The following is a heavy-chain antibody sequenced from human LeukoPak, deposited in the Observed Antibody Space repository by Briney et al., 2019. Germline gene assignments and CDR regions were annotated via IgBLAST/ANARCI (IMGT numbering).Heavy chain of an antibody. V-gene: IGHV4-30-4*01. CDR1: GGSICSGDYY. Sequence: SQTLSLTCTVSGGSICSGDYYWSWIRQPPGKGLEWLGYIYYSGSTYYNPSLKSRVTISVDTSKNQFSLKLSSVTAADTAVYYCARDKGGSQNWFDPWGQGTLVTVSS. J-gene: IGHJ5*02. CDR3: ARDKGGSQNWFDP. D-gene: IGHD1-26*01. CDR2: IYYSGST.